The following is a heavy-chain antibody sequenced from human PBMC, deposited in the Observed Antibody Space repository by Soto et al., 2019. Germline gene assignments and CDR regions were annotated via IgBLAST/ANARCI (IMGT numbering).Heavy chain of an antibody. V-gene: IGHV3-21*06. CDR3: ARESEDLTSNFDY. Sequence: GSLIPSCAAFGFTFTRYSMNWVRQATGKGLEWVSSISSTTHYIYYADSMRGRFTISRDNAKNAVYLEMNSLRAEDTAVYYCARESEDLTSNFDYWGQGTMVTVSS. J-gene: IGHJ4*02. CDR2: ISSTTHYI. CDR1: GFTFTRYS.